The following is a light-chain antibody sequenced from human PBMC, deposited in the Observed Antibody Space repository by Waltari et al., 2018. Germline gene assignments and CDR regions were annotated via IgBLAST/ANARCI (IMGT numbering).Light chain of an antibody. J-gene: IGLJ1*01. Sequence: QSALTQPASVSGSPGQSITISCSGTESDVGAYDFVSWYQQHPGKAPHLIIYEVSNRPSGISNRFSASKSGNTDSLTISGLQAEDEADYYCSSYTTSSAPGVFGTGTRVTVL. CDR3: SSYTTSSAPGV. CDR1: ESDVGAYDF. CDR2: EVS. V-gene: IGLV2-14*01.